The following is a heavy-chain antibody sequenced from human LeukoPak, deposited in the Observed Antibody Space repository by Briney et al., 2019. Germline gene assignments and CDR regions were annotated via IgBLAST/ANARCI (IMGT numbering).Heavy chain of an antibody. Sequence: GASVKVSCKAFGYTFTSNYMHWVRQAPGQGPEWMGVISPSGGSTTYAQKFQGRVTLTRDMSTSTVYMELRSLRSEDTAIYYCARRNSGYDFANWFDPWGQGTLVTVSS. D-gene: IGHD5-12*01. CDR3: ARRNSGYDFANWFDP. CDR1: GYTFTSNY. V-gene: IGHV1-46*01. CDR2: ISPSGGST. J-gene: IGHJ5*02.